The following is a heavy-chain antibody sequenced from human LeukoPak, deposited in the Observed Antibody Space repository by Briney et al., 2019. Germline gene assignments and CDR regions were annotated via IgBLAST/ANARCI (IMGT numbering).Heavy chain of an antibody. J-gene: IGHJ6*02. D-gene: IGHD2-21*01. V-gene: IGHV4-59*08. Sequence: SETLSLTCTVSDGSISSYYWSWIRQPPGKGLEWIGYIYYSGSTNYNPSLKSRVTISVDTSKNQFSLKLSSVTAADTAVYYCARHVEYYYYYGMDVWGQGTTVTVSS. CDR1: DGSISSYY. CDR2: IYYSGST. CDR3: ARHVEYYYYYGMDV.